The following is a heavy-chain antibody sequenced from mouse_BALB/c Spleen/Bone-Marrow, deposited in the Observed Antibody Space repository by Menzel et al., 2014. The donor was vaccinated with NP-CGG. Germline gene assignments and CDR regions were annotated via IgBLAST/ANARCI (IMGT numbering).Heavy chain of an antibody. Sequence: DVMLVESGGGLVQPGESLKLSCESTEYEFPSHDMSWVRKTPEKRLELVAAINSDGGSTYYPDTMERRFIISRDNSKKTLYLQMSSLRSEDTAFYYCARHGDYYGSSLFAYWGQGTLVTVSA. CDR3: ARHGDYYGSSLFAY. CDR2: INSDGGST. J-gene: IGHJ3*01. D-gene: IGHD1-1*01. V-gene: IGHV5-2*01. CDR1: EYEFPSHD.